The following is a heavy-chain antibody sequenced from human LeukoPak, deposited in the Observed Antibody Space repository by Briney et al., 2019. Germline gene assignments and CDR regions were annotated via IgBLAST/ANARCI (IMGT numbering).Heavy chain of an antibody. D-gene: IGHD2-2*01. CDR3: ARVPRVVPAATSMYYYYGMDV. J-gene: IGHJ6*02. CDR1: GGSFSGYY. V-gene: IGHV4-59*01. Sequence: SETLSLTCAVYGGSFSGYYWSWIRQPPGKGLEWIGYIYYSGSTNYNPSLKSRVTISVDTSKNQFSLKLSSVTAADTAVYYCARVPRVVPAATSMYYYYGMDVWGQGTTVTVSS. CDR2: IYYSGST.